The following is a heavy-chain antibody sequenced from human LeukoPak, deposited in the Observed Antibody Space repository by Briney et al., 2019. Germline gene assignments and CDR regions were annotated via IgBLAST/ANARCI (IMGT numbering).Heavy chain of an antibody. Sequence: ASVKVSCKTSGYTFTSYGISWVRQAPGQGLEWMGWISTYNGNTNYAQKFQGRVTMTTDTSTSTAYMELRSLRSDDTAVYYCAKDRYFDWLGGAFDIWGQGTMVTVSS. CDR2: ISTYNGNT. CDR1: GYTFTSYG. V-gene: IGHV1-18*01. J-gene: IGHJ3*02. CDR3: AKDRYFDWLGGAFDI. D-gene: IGHD3-9*01.